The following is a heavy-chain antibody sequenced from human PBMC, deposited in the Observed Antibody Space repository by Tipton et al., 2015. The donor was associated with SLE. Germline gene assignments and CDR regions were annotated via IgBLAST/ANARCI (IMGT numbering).Heavy chain of an antibody. D-gene: IGHD3-9*01. J-gene: IGHJ5*02. V-gene: IGHV3-7*01. CDR3: AREEFEGSAGNWFDP. CDR1: GFTFSSYW. CDR2: IKQDGSEK. Sequence: AVSGFTFSSYWMTWVRQAPGKGLEWVANIKQDGSEKYYVDSVKGRFTISRDNAKNSLYLQMNSLRAEDTAVYYCAREEFEGSAGNWFDPWGQGTLVTVSS.